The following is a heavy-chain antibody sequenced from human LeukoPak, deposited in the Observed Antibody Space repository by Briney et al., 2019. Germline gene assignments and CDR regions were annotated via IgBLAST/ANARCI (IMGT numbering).Heavy chain of an antibody. CDR2: ISESGDIS. D-gene: IGHD2-15*01. V-gene: IGHV3-23*01. CDR1: GFRFSSYV. CDR3: TKVEGGPGIAAKYFQD. J-gene: IGHJ1*01. Sequence: AGGSLRLSCAASGFRFSSYVMRWVRQAPGKGLEWVSGISESGDISIYAESVKARFTISRDNSKNMLYLQMTRLRVEDTAIYFCTKVEGGPGIAAKYFQDWGQGALVTVSS.